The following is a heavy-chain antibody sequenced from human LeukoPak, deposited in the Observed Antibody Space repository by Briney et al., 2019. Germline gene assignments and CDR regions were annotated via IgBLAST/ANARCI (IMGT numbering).Heavy chain of an antibody. V-gene: IGHV1-2*02. CDR1: GYIFTGRY. CDR3: ARGYYGMDV. CDR2: ISPTTGDT. J-gene: IGHJ6*01. Sequence: ASVKVSCKASGYIFTGRYLYWARQTPGEGLQWMGWISPTTGDTYSAQNFQGRVTMTRDTSINTGYMELTSLTSGDTGVYFCARGYYGMDVWGQGTTVIVSS.